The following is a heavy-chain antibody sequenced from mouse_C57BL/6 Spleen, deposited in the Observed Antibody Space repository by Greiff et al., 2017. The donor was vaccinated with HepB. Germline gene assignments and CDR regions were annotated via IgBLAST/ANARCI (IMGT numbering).Heavy chain of an antibody. J-gene: IGHJ4*01. Sequence: QVQLQQSGPELVKPGASVKISCKASGYAFSSSWMNWVKQRPGKGLEWIGRIYPGDGDTNYNGKFKGKATLTADKSSSTAYMQLSSLTSEDSAVYFCARTGVLREWGQGTSVTVSS. CDR2: IYPGDGDT. CDR3: ARTGVLRE. CDR1: GYAFSSSW. D-gene: IGHD1-1*01. V-gene: IGHV1-82*01.